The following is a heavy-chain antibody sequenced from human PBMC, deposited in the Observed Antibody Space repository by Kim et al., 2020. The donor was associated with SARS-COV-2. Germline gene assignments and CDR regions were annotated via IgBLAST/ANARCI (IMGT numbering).Heavy chain of an antibody. Sequence: GGSLRLSCAASGFTFSSYGMHWVRQAPGKGLEWVAVISYDGSNKYYADSVKGRFTISRDNSKNTLYLQMNSLRAEDTAVYYCAKDLGDPGLRWVRTPGVDYWGQGTLVTVSS. CDR2: ISYDGSNK. J-gene: IGHJ4*02. D-gene: IGHD2-21*01. V-gene: IGHV3-30*18. CDR1: GFTFSSYG. CDR3: AKDLGDPGLRWVRTPGVDY.